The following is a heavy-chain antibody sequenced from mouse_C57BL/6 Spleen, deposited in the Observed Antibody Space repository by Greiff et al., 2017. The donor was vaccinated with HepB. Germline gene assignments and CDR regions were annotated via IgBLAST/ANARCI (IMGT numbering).Heavy chain of an antibody. D-gene: IGHD2-1*01. V-gene: IGHV1-69*01. CDR3: ARTYGNYVFDY. Sequence: QVQLKQPGAELVMPGASVKLSCKASGYTFTSYWMHWVKQRPGQGLEWIGEIDPSDSYTNYNQKFKGKSTLTVDKSSSTAYMQLSSLTSEDSAVYYCARTYGNYVFDYWGQGTTLTVSS. J-gene: IGHJ2*01. CDR1: GYTFTSYW. CDR2: IDPSDSYT.